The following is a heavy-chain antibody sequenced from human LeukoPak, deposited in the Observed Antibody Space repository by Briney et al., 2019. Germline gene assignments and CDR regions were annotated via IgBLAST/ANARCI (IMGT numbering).Heavy chain of an antibody. CDR3: AKWGGYYDSSGDNDFDY. J-gene: IGHJ4*02. Sequence: GGSLRLSCAASGFTFSDYEMNWVRQAPGKGLEWVAVISYDGSNKYYADSVKGRFTISRDNSKNTLYLQMNSLRAEDTAVYYCAKWGGYYDSSGDNDFDYWGQGTLVTVSS. V-gene: IGHV3-30*18. CDR2: ISYDGSNK. CDR1: GFTFSDYE. D-gene: IGHD3-22*01.